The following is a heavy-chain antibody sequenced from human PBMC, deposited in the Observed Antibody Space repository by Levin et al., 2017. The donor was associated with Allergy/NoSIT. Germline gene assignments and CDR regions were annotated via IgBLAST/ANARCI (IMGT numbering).Heavy chain of an antibody. J-gene: IGHJ4*02. V-gene: IGHV3-30-3*01. Sequence: PGGSLRLSCAASGFTFSSYAMHWVRQAPGKGLEWVAVISYDGSNKYYADSVKGRFTISRDNSKNTLYLQMNSLRAEDTAVYYCASPINPDTAMVHLDYWGQGTLVTVSS. CDR1: GFTFSSYA. D-gene: IGHD5-18*01. CDR3: ASPINPDTAMVHLDY. CDR2: ISYDGSNK.